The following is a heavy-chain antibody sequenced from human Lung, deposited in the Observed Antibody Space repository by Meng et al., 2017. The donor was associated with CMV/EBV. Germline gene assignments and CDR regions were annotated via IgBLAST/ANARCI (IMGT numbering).Heavy chain of an antibody. V-gene: IGHV4-59*01. J-gene: IGHJ4*02. CDR3: ASGRFLEWLFVDY. CDR1: GGSISSYY. Sequence: SETLSLXXTVSGGSISSYYWSWIRQPPRKGLEWIGYIYYSGSTNYNPSLKSRVTISVDTSKNQFSLKLSSVTAADTAVYYCASGRFLEWLFVDYWGQGTLVTVSS. D-gene: IGHD3-3*01. CDR2: IYYSGST.